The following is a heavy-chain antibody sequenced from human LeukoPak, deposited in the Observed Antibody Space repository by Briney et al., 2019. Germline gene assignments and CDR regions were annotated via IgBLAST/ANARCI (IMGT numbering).Heavy chain of an antibody. Sequence: TGGSLRLSCAASGFTFSNAWMSWVRQAPGKGLEWVGRIKGKTDGGTVDYAAPVKGRFTVSRDDSKNTLYLQMNGLKTEDTAVYYCATALVVPTGLLHYWGQGTLVTVSS. CDR3: ATALVVPTGLLHY. D-gene: IGHD1-1*01. CDR1: GFTFSNAW. J-gene: IGHJ4*02. CDR2: IKGKTDGGTV. V-gene: IGHV3-15*01.